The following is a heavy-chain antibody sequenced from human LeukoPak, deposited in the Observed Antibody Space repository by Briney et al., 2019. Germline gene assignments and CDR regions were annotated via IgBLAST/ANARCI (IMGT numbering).Heavy chain of an antibody. CDR1: RYSFTDYW. Sequence: QSLKISSKGSRYSFTDYWAAWVRQMPGKGLEWMWTIYPSDSDTRHSPSFQGQVTISADKAINSAYLQWSSLGASDTAMYYCASTSDDYGDFYFDHWGQGTLVTVSS. CDR3: ASTSDDYGDFYFDH. V-gene: IGHV5-51*01. D-gene: IGHD4-17*01. CDR2: IYPSDSDT. J-gene: IGHJ4*02.